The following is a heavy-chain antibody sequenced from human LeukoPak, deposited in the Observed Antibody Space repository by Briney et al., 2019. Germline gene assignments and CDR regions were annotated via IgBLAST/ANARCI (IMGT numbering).Heavy chain of an antibody. Sequence: SGGSLRLSCAASGFTFSSYAMSWVRQAPGKGLEWVSGISSRGLRAKYADSVKGRFTISRDNSKNTLSLQMDSLRVEDTAVYYCAKDFGYLGRWLQSEFFDHWGQGTLVTVSS. D-gene: IGHD5-12*01. V-gene: IGHV3-23*01. CDR2: ISSRGLRA. CDR1: GFTFSSYA. J-gene: IGHJ1*01. CDR3: AKDFGYLGRWLQSEFFDH.